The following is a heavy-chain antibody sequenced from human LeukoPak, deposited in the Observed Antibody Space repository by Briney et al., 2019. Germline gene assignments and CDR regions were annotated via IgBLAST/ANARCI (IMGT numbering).Heavy chain of an antibody. J-gene: IGHJ6*02. CDR1: GYTFTGYY. Sequence: GASVKVSCKASGYTFTGYYMHWVRQAPGQGLEWMGWINPNSGGTNYAQKFQGRVTMTRDTSISTAYMELSRLRSDDTAVYYCARDRDYYYYGMDVWGQGTTVTVSS. D-gene: IGHD5-24*01. CDR3: ARDRDYYYYGMDV. CDR2: INPNSGGT. V-gene: IGHV1-2*02.